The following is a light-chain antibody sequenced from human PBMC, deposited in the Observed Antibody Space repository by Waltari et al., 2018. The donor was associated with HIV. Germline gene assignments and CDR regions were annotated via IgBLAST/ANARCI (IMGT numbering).Light chain of an antibody. J-gene: IGKJ2*01. CDR2: FAS. Sequence: DSPMTQSPSTLSASVGDRVTITCRARRNIDNRMAWYQQKPGKVPTILIYFASTLQRGVPWRFSGSGSGTEFTLTISSLQPDDFATYYCQGGNGYFGQGTKVEIK. V-gene: IGKV1-5*03. CDR3: QGGNGY. CDR1: RNIDNR.